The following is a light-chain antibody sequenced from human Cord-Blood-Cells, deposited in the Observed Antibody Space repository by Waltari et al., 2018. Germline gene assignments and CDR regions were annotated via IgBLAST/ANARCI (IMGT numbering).Light chain of an antibody. V-gene: IGKV1-5*01. J-gene: IGKJ1*01. CDR1: QSISSW. Sequence: DLQMTQSPSTLSASVGDRVTITCRASQSISSWLAWYQQKPGNAPKLLSYDGSSLESGVPSRFSGSGSGTEFTLTISSLQPDDFATYYCQQYNSYSRTFGQGTKVEIK. CDR2: DGS. CDR3: QQYNSYSRT.